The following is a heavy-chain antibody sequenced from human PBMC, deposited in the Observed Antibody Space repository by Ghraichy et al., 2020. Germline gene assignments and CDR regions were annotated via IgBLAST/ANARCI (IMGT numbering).Heavy chain of an antibody. CDR2: IPMSSSTI. J-gene: IGHJ4*02. CDR1: GFTFSSYS. Sequence: GGSLRLSCAASGFTFSSYSMNWVHQAPGKGLEWVSHIPMSSSTIYYADSVKGLFTISRDNAKNPLYLQMNSLRAEDTAVYYGARVKRDYYDSSSYYSSGFDYWGQGTLVNVAS. V-gene: IGHV3-48*01. D-gene: IGHD3-22*01. CDR3: ARVKRDYYDSSSYYSSGFDY.